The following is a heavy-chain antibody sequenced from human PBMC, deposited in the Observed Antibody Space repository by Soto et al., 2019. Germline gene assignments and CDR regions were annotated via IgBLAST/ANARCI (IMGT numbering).Heavy chain of an antibody. CDR3: AREPRLNYYDSSGYYYC. D-gene: IGHD3-22*01. J-gene: IGHJ4*02. CDR2: IYYSGST. V-gene: IGHV4-30-4*01. CDR1: GGSISSGDYY. Sequence: PSETLSLTCTVSGGSISSGDYYWSWIRQPPGKGLEWIGYIYYSGSTYYNPSLKSRVTISVDTSKNQFSLKLSSVTAADTAVYYCAREPRLNYYDSSGYYYCWGQGTLVTVSS.